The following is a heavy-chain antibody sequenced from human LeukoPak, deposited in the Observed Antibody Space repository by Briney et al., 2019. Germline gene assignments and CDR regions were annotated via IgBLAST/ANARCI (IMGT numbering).Heavy chain of an antibody. V-gene: IGHV1-46*01. J-gene: IGHJ4*02. CDR1: GYTFTSYY. CDR3: ARTRPPAGDFDY. Sequence: ASVKVSCKASGYTFTSYYMHWVRQAPGQGLEWMGIINPSGGSTSYAQKFQGRVTMATDTSTSTAYMELRSLRSDDTAVYYCARTRPPAGDFDYWGQGILVTVSS. CDR2: INPSGGST. D-gene: IGHD2-2*01.